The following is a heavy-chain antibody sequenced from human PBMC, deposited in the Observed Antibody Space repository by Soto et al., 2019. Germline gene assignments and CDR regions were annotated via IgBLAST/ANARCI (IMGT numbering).Heavy chain of an antibody. J-gene: IGHJ4*02. CDR3: ASFSGYDCALDY. CDR1: GFTFSSSV. CDR2: ISSSSSYI. Sequence: GGSLRASFAASGFTFSSSVMNWVRQAPGKGLACVSSISSSSSYIYYANSVTSQFTISRDNAKNSLYLQMNSLRAEDTAVYYCASFSGYDCALDYWGQGTLVTVSS. V-gene: IGHV3-21*01. D-gene: IGHD5-12*01.